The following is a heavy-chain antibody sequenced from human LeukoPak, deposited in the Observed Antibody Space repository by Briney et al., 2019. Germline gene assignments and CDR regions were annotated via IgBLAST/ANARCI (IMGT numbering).Heavy chain of an antibody. J-gene: IGHJ4*02. V-gene: IGHV1-8*01. Sequence: GASVKVSCKASGYTFTSLDINWVRQATGQGLEWMGWMSPNSGNTGYAQKFQGRVTMTRDTSTSTVYMELSSLRSQDTAVYYCAREVGIRGHFDYWGRGTPVTVSS. CDR2: MSPNSGNT. D-gene: IGHD1-26*01. CDR3: AREVGIRGHFDY. CDR1: GYTFTSLD.